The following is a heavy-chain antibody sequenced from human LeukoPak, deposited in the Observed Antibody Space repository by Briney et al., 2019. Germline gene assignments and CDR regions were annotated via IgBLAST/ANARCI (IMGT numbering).Heavy chain of an antibody. CDR1: GFTFSSYS. Sequence: PGGSLRLSCAASGFTFSSYSMNWVRQAPGKGLEWVSSISSSSYIYYADSVKGRFTISRDNAKNSLYLQMNSLRAEDTAVYYCARMITPPIPYYYGMDVWGQGTTVTVSS. V-gene: IGHV3-21*01. D-gene: IGHD3-16*01. CDR3: ARMITPPIPYYYGMDV. J-gene: IGHJ6*02. CDR2: ISSSSYI.